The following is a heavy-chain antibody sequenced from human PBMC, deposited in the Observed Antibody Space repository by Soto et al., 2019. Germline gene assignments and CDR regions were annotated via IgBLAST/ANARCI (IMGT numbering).Heavy chain of an antibody. Sequence: SETLSLTCTVSGGSITSSDYYWGWIRQPPGKGLEWIGYIYYSGLTYYNPSLKSRVTISIDTSRSQFSLNLISVTAADTAVYFCARRPTLDYYDYWGQGTLVTVSS. CDR3: ARRPTLDYYDY. CDR1: GGSITSSDYY. CDR2: IYYSGLT. J-gene: IGHJ4*02. V-gene: IGHV4-30-4*01.